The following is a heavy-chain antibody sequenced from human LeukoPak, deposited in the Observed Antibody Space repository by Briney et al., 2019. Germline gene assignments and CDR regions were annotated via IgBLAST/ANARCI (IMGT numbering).Heavy chain of an antibody. CDR1: GFTFSSYA. D-gene: IGHD1-1*01. CDR3: TDPPTSL. J-gene: IGHJ4*02. CDR2: IKSKADGGTT. V-gene: IGHV3-15*01. Sequence: PGGSLRLSCAASGFTFSSYAMNWVRQAPGKGLEWLGRIKSKADGGTTLHAASVEDRFAISRDDSINTLYLQMNSLKIEDTAVYYCTDPPTSLWGQGILVTVSS.